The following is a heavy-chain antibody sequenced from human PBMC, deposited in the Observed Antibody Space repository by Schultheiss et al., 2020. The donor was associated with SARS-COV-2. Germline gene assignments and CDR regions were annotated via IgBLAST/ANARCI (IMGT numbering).Heavy chain of an antibody. Sequence: SVKVSCKASGGTDSTYAISWVRQAPGQGLEWMGGIIPIFGTANYAQKFQGRVTITADKSTSTAYMELSSLRSEDTAVYYCASRYNAPSYYYYGMDVWGQGTTVTVSS. V-gene: IGHV1-69*06. CDR2: IIPIFGTA. D-gene: IGHD1-14*01. CDR1: GGTDSTYA. J-gene: IGHJ6*02. CDR3: ASRYNAPSYYYYGMDV.